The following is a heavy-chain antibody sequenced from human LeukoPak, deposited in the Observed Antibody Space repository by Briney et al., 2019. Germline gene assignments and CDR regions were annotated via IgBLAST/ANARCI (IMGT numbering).Heavy chain of an antibody. Sequence: ASVEVSCKASGYTFTGYYIYWVRQAPGQGLEWMGWINPNSGDTNYAQKFQGRVTMTRDTSINTVYMELSRLRPDDTAVFYCARDYQAGGDYWGQGTLVTVSS. J-gene: IGHJ4*02. CDR2: INPNSGDT. V-gene: IGHV1-2*02. CDR3: ARDYQAGGDY. D-gene: IGHD3-16*01. CDR1: GYTFTGYY.